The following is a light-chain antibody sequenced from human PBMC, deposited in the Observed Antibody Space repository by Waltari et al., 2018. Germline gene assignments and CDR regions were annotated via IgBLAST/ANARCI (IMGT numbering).Light chain of an antibody. J-gene: IGKJ2*01. CDR3: QQYNNWLPYT. CDR1: KSIITN. V-gene: IGKV3-15*01. Sequence: EIVMTQSPATLSVSPGERATLSCRASKSIITNLAWYHQKPGQAPRLLISGASTRATGIPGRFSGSGSGTEVTHTISSLQSEDFASEYCQQYNNWLPYTFGQGTKLEIK. CDR2: GAS.